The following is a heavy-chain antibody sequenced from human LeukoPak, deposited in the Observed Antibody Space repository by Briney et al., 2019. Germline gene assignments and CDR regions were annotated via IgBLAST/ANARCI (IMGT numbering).Heavy chain of an antibody. CDR3: ARKNYYGSGSYLHPNWFDP. J-gene: IGHJ5*02. V-gene: IGHV1-8*03. Sequence: ASVKVSCKASGYTFTSYDINWVRQATGQGLEWMGWMNPNSGNTGYAQKFQGRVTITRNTSISTAYMELSSLRSDDTAVYYCARKNYYGSGSYLHPNWFDPWGQGTLVTVSS. CDR2: MNPNSGNT. CDR1: GYTFTSYD. D-gene: IGHD3-10*01.